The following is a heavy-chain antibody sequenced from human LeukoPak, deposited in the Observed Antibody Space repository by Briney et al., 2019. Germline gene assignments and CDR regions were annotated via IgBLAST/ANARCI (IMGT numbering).Heavy chain of an antibody. J-gene: IGHJ5*02. V-gene: IGHV1-18*01. CDR1: GYTFTSYG. CDR2: ISAYNGNT. D-gene: IGHD2-15*01. CDR3: ARAKVTVVVAATDWFDP. Sequence: GASVKVSCKASGYTFTSYGISWVRHAPGQGLEWMGWISAYNGNTNYAQKLQGRVTMTTDTSTSTAYMELRSLRSDDTAVYYCARAKVTVVVAATDWFDPWGQGTLVTVSS.